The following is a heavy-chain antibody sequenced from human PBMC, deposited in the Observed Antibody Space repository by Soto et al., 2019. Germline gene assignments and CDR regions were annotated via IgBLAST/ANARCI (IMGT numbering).Heavy chain of an antibody. CDR2: INHSGRV. CDR3: STRAYDTNGYYRFDP. CDR1: GGSFSGHS. Sequence: SETLSLTCAVYGGSFSGHSWTWIRQSPGKGLEWIGDINHSGRVNYSPSLKSRVTISLDTSKNQFSLALSAVTAADTAMYYCSTRAYDTNGYYRFDPWGQGSLVTVS. J-gene: IGHJ5*01. D-gene: IGHD3-22*01. V-gene: IGHV4-34*01.